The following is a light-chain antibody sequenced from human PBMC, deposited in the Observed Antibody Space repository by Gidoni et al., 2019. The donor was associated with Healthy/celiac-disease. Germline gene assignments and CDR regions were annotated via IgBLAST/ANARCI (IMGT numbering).Light chain of an antibody. J-gene: IGKJ2*01. CDR2: GAS. CDR1: QSVSSN. V-gene: IGKV3-15*01. Sequence: EIVMTQSPATLSVSPGERATLSCRASQSVSSNLAWYQQKPGQAPRLLIYGASTRATGIPARFSGSGSGTEFTLTISSLQSEDFAVCYCQQYNNWPPYTFXQXTKLXIK. CDR3: QQYNNWPPYT.